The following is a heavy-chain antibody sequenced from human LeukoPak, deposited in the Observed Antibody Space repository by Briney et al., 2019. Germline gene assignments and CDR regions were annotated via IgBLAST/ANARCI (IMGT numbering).Heavy chain of an antibody. Sequence: GGSLRLSCAASGFTFLTYAMSWGRQVPGKGLQWVSVMRDSGGSTYYADSVKSRFTISRDNSKNTLYLQMNSLRAEDTAVYYCAKAGRSGWYPGWPFDIRGQGTMVTVSS. D-gene: IGHD6-19*01. J-gene: IGHJ3*02. V-gene: IGHV3-23*01. CDR2: MRDSGGST. CDR3: AKAGRSGWYPGWPFDI. CDR1: GFTFLTYA.